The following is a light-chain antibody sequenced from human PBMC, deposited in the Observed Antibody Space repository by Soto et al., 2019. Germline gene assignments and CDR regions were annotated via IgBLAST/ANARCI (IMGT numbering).Light chain of an antibody. Sequence: EIVLTQSPGTLSLSPGERATLSCRASQSVSSSYLAWYQQKPGQAPRLLIYGASTRATGIPDRFSGSGSATDFTLTISRLEPEDFAVYYCQQYGTSVPLTFGGGTKVDIK. V-gene: IGKV3-20*01. J-gene: IGKJ4*01. CDR1: QSVSSSY. CDR3: QQYGTSVPLT. CDR2: GAS.